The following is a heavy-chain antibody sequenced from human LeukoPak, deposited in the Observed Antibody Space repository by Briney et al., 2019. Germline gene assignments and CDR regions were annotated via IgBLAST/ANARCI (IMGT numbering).Heavy chain of an antibody. J-gene: IGHJ3*02. D-gene: IGHD2-21*01. V-gene: IGHV1-69*02. Sequence: GSSVKVSCKASGGTFSSYTISWVRQAPGQGLEWMGGIIPILGIANSAQKFQGRVTITADKSTSTAYMELSSLRSEDTAVYYCARGIRSSFAFDIWGQGTMVTVSS. CDR2: IIPILGIA. CDR1: GGTFSSYT. CDR3: ARGIRSSFAFDI.